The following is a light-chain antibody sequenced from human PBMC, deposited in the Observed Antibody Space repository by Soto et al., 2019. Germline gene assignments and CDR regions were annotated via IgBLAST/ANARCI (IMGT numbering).Light chain of an antibody. CDR2: EAS. J-gene: IGKJ1*01. CDR1: QGISND. CDR3: QKYNSAPRT. Sequence: DIQMTQSPSSLSASVGDRVTITCRASQGISNDLAWYQQKPGRVPKLLIYEASTSQSGVPSRFSGSGSGTDFTLTISSLQPEDVATYYCQKYNSAPRTFGQGTKVEIK. V-gene: IGKV1-27*01.